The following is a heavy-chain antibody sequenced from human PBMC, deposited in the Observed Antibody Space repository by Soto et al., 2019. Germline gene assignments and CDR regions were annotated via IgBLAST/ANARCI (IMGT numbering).Heavy chain of an antibody. D-gene: IGHD5-18*01. CDR2: ISSSGSTI. J-gene: IGHJ6*02. CDR3: ARVNVDTAIYYYGMDV. CDR1: GFTFSSYE. Sequence: EVQLVESGGGLVQPGGSLRLSCAASGFTFSSYEMNWVRQAPGKGLEWVSYISSSGSTIYYADSVKGRFTISRDNAKNSLYLQMNSLRAEDTAVYYCARVNVDTAIYYYGMDVWGQGTTVTVSS. V-gene: IGHV3-48*03.